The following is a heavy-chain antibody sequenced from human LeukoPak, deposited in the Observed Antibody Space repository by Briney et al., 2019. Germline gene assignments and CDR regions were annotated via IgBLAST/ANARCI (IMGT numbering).Heavy chain of an antibody. CDR1: GGSISSYY. Sequence: PSETLSLTCTVSGGSISSYYWNWIRQPPGKGLEWIGYINYIRTTDYNPSLKSRVTISLDTSKNRFSLKLSSVTAADTAMYYCARSYSSNDHYYYYGMDVWGQGTTVTVSS. CDR3: ARSYSSNDHYYYYGMDV. J-gene: IGHJ6*02. CDR2: INYIRTT. V-gene: IGHV4-59*08. D-gene: IGHD6-13*01.